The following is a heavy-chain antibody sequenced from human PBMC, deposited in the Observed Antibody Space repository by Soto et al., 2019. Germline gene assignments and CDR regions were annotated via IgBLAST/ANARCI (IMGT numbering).Heavy chain of an antibody. Sequence: QAQLVQSGPEVKKPGASVKVSCKASGYTFSNFDISWVRQAPGQGLEWMWWVNTDKGHTNYAQKLRGRVTMTTDTSTSTVYMELRSLRSDDTAVYYCAKDFALYSSSSYHWLDTWGQGTLVTVSS. D-gene: IGHD6-6*01. V-gene: IGHV1-18*01. J-gene: IGHJ5*02. CDR3: AKDFALYSSSSYHWLDT. CDR2: VNTDKGHT. CDR1: GYTFSNFD.